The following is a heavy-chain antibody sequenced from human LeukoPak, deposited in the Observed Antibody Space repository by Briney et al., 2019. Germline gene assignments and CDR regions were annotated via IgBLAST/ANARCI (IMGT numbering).Heavy chain of an antibody. D-gene: IGHD3-10*01. J-gene: IGHJ5*02. CDR3: AKGNSVSGSNNWFDP. CDR2: FRGSGTTT. V-gene: IGHV3-23*01. CDR1: GFAFSDYA. Sequence: GEPLRLSCAASGFAFSDYAVSWVRQARGKGLEWVSGFRGSGTTTYYADSVKGRFTISRDNSKNTLYLQMNSLSAEDTAAYYCAKGNSVSGSNNWFDPWGQGTLVIVSS.